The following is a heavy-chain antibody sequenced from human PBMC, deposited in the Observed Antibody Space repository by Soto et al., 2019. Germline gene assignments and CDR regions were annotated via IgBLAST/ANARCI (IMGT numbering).Heavy chain of an antibody. Sequence: SETLSLTCTVSGGSISSYYWSWIRQPAGKGLEWIGRIYTSGSTNYNPSLKSRVTMSVDTSKNQFSLKLSSVTAADTAVYYCAREGTYYDILLGSVPMYYYYGMDVWGQGTTVTVSS. V-gene: IGHV4-4*07. CDR2: IYTSGST. CDR1: GGSISSYY. CDR3: AREGTYYDILLGSVPMYYYYGMDV. D-gene: IGHD3-9*01. J-gene: IGHJ6*02.